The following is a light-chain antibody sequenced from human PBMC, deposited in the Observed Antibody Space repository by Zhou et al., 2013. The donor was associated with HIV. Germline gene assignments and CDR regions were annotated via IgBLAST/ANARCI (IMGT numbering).Light chain of an antibody. Sequence: EIVLTQSPGTLSLSPGERATLSCRASQSVISSYFAWYQQKPGQAPRLLIYGASTRATGIPDRFSGSGSGTDFTLTISSLEPEDFAVYYCQQRSNWPLTFGLGPKWISN. CDR2: GAS. J-gene: IGKJ3*01. V-gene: IGKV3D-20*02. CDR1: QSVISSY. CDR3: QQRSNWPLT.